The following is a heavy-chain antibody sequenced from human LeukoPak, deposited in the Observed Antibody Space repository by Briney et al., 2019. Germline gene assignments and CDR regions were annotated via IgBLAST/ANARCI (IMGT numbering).Heavy chain of an antibody. CDR3: ARSGSLTGYYLWFDP. D-gene: IGHD3-9*01. J-gene: IGHJ5*02. CDR2: ISSSSSYT. Sequence: GGSLRLSCAASGFTFSDYYMSWIRQAPGKGLEWVSYISSSSSYTNYADSVKGRFTISRDNAKNSLYLQTNSLRAEDTAVYYCARSGSLTGYYLWFDPWGQGTLVTVSS. CDR1: GFTFSDYY. V-gene: IGHV3-11*06.